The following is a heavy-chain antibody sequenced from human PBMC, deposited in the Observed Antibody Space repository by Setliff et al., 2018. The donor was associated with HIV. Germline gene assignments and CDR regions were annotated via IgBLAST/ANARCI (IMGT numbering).Heavy chain of an antibody. J-gene: IGHJ4*02. Sequence: ALVKVSCKASGYTLTTYGISWVRQAPGQGPEWMGWINTETGNPMYAQGFRGRLVFSLDTSVNTAYLQINSLRAEDTAMYYCARVGSYWSTFDYWGQGALVTVSS. CDR1: GYTLTTYG. V-gene: IGHV7-4-1*02. D-gene: IGHD2-8*02. CDR3: ARVGSYWSTFDY. CDR2: INTETGNP.